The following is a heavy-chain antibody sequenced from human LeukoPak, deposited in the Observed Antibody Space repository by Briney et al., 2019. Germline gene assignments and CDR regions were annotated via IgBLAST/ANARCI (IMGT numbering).Heavy chain of an antibody. J-gene: IGHJ4*02. V-gene: IGHV4-4*02. D-gene: IGHD3-22*01. CDR3: AGLVGRYSSGLYNYYFDY. Sequence: SGTLSLTCTVSGDSINSLDLWSWVRQPPGKGLEWIGEMYLSGTTHSNPSVKSRVTISIDKSKNQFFLNLSSVTAAGTAVYYCAGLVGRYSSGLYNYYFDYWGQGTLVTVSS. CDR1: GDSINSLDL. CDR2: MYLSGTT.